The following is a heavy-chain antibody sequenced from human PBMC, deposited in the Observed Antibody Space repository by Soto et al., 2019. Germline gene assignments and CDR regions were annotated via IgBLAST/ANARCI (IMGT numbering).Heavy chain of an antibody. CDR2: IIPIFGTA. Sequence: ALVKVSCKASGGTFSSYAISWVRQAPGQGLEWMGGIIPIFGTANYAQKFQGRVTITADESTSTAYMELSSLRSEDTAVYYCARGTTYYDILTGYYYFDYWGQGTLVTVFS. J-gene: IGHJ4*02. V-gene: IGHV1-69*13. CDR3: ARGTTYYDILTGYYYFDY. D-gene: IGHD3-9*01. CDR1: GGTFSSYA.